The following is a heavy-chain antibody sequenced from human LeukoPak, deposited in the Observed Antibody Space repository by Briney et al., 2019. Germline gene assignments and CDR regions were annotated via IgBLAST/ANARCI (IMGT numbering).Heavy chain of an antibody. CDR3: ATVLIAARQDGMDV. Sequence: ASVKVSCKASGYTFTGYYMHWVRQAPGQGLEWMGRINPNSGGTNYAQKFQGRVTMTRDTSISTAYMELSRLRSDDTAVYYCATVLIAARQDGMDVWGQGTTVTVSS. CDR1: GYTFTGYY. J-gene: IGHJ6*02. CDR2: INPNSGGT. V-gene: IGHV1-2*06. D-gene: IGHD6-6*01.